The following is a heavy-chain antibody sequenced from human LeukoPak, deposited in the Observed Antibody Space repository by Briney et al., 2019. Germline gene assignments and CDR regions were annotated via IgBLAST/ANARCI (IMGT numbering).Heavy chain of an antibody. CDR3: AKGAGPPWFDP. CDR2: MSSSGIS. J-gene: IGHJ5*02. Sequence: SQTLSLTCTVSNGSISSATYFWCWLRQPAGKGLEWIGRMSSSGISTYSPSLKSRVTISIDTSRNQFSMNLNSVTAADTAVYYCAKGAGPPWFDPWGQGTLVTVSS. D-gene: IGHD6-19*01. V-gene: IGHV4-61*02. CDR1: NGSISSATYF.